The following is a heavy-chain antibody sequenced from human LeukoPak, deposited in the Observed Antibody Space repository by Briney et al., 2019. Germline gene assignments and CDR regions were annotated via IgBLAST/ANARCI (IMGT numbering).Heavy chain of an antibody. CDR2: ISSSSSAM. Sequence: RGSLRLSCAASGLTFSTHSMHWVRQAPGKGLEWVSYISSSSSAMLYADSVKGRFTISRDNAKNSLYLQMNSPRDEDTAVYYCTRDTRVGGTMDFDYWGQGTLVTVSS. J-gene: IGHJ4*02. V-gene: IGHV3-48*02. D-gene: IGHD1-26*01. CDR1: GLTFSTHS. CDR3: TRDTRVGGTMDFDY.